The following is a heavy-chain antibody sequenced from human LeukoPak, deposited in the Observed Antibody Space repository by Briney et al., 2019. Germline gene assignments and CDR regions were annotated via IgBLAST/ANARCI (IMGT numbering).Heavy chain of an antibody. V-gene: IGHV4-38-2*02. J-gene: IGHJ4*02. CDR1: GYSISNGYC. D-gene: IGHD3-10*01. CDR2: IYHSGTT. Sequence: SETLSLTCSVSGYSISNGYCWGWIRQPPGKGLEWIGSIYHSGTTYYNPSLKSRVTISVDTSKNQFSLKLSSVTAADTAVYYCARDRYYYYGSGSYYLFDYWGQGTLVTVSS. CDR3: ARDRYYYYGSGSYYLFDY.